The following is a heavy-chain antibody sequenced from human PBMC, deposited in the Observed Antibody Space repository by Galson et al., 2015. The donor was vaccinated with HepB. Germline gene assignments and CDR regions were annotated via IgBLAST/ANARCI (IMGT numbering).Heavy chain of an antibody. Sequence: SVKVSCKASGYTFTRYAISWVRQAPGQGLEWMGGIIPIFGTANYAQKFQGRVTITADESTSTAYMELSSLRSEDTAVYYCARDRQEYDYIWGSYRSGAFDIWGQGTMVTVSS. V-gene: IGHV1-69*13. CDR1: GYTFTRYA. D-gene: IGHD3-16*02. CDR2: IIPIFGTA. CDR3: ARDRQEYDYIWGSYRSGAFDI. J-gene: IGHJ3*02.